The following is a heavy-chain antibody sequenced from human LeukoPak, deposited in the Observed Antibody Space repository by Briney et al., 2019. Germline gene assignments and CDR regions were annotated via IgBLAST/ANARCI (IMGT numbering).Heavy chain of an antibody. Sequence: GGSLRLSCAASGFTVSSNYMSWVRQAPGKGLEWVSVIYSGGSTYYADSVKGRFTISRDNSKNSLYLQMNSLRAEDTAVYYCALTPDYYGSGSFDYWGQGTLVTVSS. CDR2: IYSGGST. CDR3: ALTPDYYGSGSFDY. V-gene: IGHV3-53*01. J-gene: IGHJ4*02. CDR1: GFTVSSNY. D-gene: IGHD3-10*01.